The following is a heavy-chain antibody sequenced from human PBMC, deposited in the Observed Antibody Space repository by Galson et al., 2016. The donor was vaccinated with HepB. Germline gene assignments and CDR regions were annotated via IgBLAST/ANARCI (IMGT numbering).Heavy chain of an antibody. CDR3: ARVIVSWVQGDVITWGDYYFDN. V-gene: IGHV3-11*01. Sequence: SLRLSCAASGFIFSDYHMSWIRQAPGKGLEWVSYIHSTGSPIYYADSVKGRFTISRDNAKNSVYLQMNSLRAEDTAVYFCARVIVSWVQGDVITWGDYYFDNWGQGTLVTVSS. CDR1: GFIFSDYH. J-gene: IGHJ4*02. CDR2: IHSTGSPI. D-gene: IGHD3-10*01.